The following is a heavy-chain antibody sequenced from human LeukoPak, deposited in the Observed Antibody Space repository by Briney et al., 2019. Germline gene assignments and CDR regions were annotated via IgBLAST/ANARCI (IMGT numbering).Heavy chain of an antibody. CDR3: ARARESSGYYPFDY. CDR2: IPYTGSA. J-gene: IGHJ4*02. D-gene: IGHD3-22*01. CDR1: GGSISTYF. Sequence: SETLSLTCTVSGGSISTYFWSWIRRPPGKGLEWIGYIPYTGSANYNPSLKSRVTISVDTSKNQFSLKLSSVTAADTAVYYCARARESSGYYPFDYWGQGTLVTVSS. V-gene: IGHV4-59*01.